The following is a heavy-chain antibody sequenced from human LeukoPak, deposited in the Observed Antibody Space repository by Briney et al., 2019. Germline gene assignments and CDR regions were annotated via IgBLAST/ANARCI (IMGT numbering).Heavy chain of an antibody. Sequence: PGGSLRLSCVASGFTFSHYWMTWARQTPEKGLEWVVSIHQAGGEKYYVDSVKGRFTISRDNAKNSLYLQMNSLRAEDTAVYYCARFLYSSSWYTRTFDYWGQGTLVTVSS. D-gene: IGHD6-13*01. CDR2: IHQAGGEK. CDR1: GFTFSHYW. J-gene: IGHJ4*02. V-gene: IGHV3-7*01. CDR3: ARFLYSSSWYTRTFDY.